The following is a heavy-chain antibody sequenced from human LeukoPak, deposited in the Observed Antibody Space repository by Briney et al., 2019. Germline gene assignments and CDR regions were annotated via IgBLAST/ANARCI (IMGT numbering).Heavy chain of an antibody. CDR3: ARSGGIWSGSPHFDY. CDR2: IYTSGST. Sequence: SETLSLTCTVSGGSISSGSYYWNWIRQPAGKGLEWIGRIYTSGSTKYNPSLKSRVTISVDTSKNQFSLKLSSVTAADTAVYYCARSGGIWSGSPHFDYWGQGNLVTVSS. CDR1: GGSISSGSYY. J-gene: IGHJ4*02. V-gene: IGHV4-61*02. D-gene: IGHD3/OR15-3a*01.